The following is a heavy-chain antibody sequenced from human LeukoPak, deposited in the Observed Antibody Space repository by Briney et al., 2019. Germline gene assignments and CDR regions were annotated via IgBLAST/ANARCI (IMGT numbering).Heavy chain of an antibody. J-gene: IGHJ4*02. V-gene: IGHV3-48*02. Sequence: GGSLRLSCAVSGFTFSDYSMDWVRQAPGKGPEWVSYISDTGHAIYYADSVKGRFIISRDNARNSLYLQMNSLRDEDTAVYYCARDGYPGGDYWGQGPLVTVSS. CDR3: ARDGYPGGDY. CDR1: GFTFSDYS. CDR2: ISDTGHAI. D-gene: IGHD3-22*01.